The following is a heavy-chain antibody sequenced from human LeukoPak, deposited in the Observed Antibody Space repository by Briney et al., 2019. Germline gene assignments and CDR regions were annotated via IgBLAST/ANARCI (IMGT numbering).Heavy chain of an antibody. CDR1: GASISGSGYY. CDR2: IYDSGST. D-gene: IGHD3-22*01. Sequence: SETLSLTCTVSGASISGSGYYWGWIRQPPGKGLEWIGNIYDSGSTYYNASLQSRVTISIDTSKNQFSLKLTSVTAADTAVYCARDSSGYYHWFDPWGQGTLVTVSS. CDR3: ARDSSGYYHWFDP. V-gene: IGHV4-39*07. J-gene: IGHJ5*02.